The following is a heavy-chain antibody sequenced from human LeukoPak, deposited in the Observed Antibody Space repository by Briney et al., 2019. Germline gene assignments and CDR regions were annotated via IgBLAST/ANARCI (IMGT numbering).Heavy chain of an antibody. V-gene: IGHV3-48*01. Sequence: PGGSLRLSCAASGFTFSSYSMNWVRQAPGKGLEWVSYISSSSSTIYYADSVKGRFTISRDNAKNSLYLPMNSLRAEDTAVYYCARAVPYYGSGMDYYGMDVWGQGTTVTVSS. CDR2: ISSSSSTI. CDR3: ARAVPYYGSGMDYYGMDV. CDR1: GFTFSSYS. J-gene: IGHJ6*02. D-gene: IGHD3-10*01.